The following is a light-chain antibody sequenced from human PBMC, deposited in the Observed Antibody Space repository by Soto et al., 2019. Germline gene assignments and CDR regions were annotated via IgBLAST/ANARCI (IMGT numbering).Light chain of an antibody. V-gene: IGLV2-11*01. CDR3: CSYAGSYTLV. CDR1: SSDVGGYNY. CDR2: DVS. J-gene: IGLJ2*01. Sequence: QSALTQPRSVSGSPGQSVTISCTGTSSDVGGYNYVSWYQQHPGKAPKLMIYDVSKRPSGVPDRFSGSKSGNTASLTISGLQADDEGDYYCCSYAGSYTLVFGGGTKLTVL.